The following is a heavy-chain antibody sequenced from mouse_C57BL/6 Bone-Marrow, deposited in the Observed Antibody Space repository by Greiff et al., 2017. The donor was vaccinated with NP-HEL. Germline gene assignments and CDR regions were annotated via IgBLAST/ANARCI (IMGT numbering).Heavy chain of an antibody. CDR1: GYTFTSYW. V-gene: IGHV1-50*01. CDR2: IDPSDSYT. CDR3: ARCPELAMDY. J-gene: IGHJ4*01. Sequence: QVQLQQPGAELVKPGASVKLSCKASGYTFTSYWMQWVKQRPGQGLEWIGEIDPSDSYTTSHQKFKGKATLTVDTSSSTAYMQRSSLTSEDSAVYYCARCPELAMDYWGQGTSVTVSS.